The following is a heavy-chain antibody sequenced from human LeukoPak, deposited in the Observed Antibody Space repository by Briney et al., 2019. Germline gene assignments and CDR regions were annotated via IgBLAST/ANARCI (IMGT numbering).Heavy chain of an antibody. V-gene: IGHV3-21*01. CDR2: ISSSSSYI. CDR1: GFTFSSYS. Sequence: GGSLRLSCAASGFTFSSYSMNWVRQAPGKGLEWVSSISSSSSYIYYADSLKGRFTISRDNAKNSLYLQMNSLRAEDTAVNYCARGAYGDYPLMEDYWGQGTLVTVSS. J-gene: IGHJ4*02. D-gene: IGHD4-17*01. CDR3: ARGAYGDYPLMEDY.